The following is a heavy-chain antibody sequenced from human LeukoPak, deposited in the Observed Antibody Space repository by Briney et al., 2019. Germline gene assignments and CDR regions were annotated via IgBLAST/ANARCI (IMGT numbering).Heavy chain of an antibody. D-gene: IGHD2-21*02. Sequence: GGSLRLSCAASGFTFRSYAMSWVREAPGKGLEWGSAISGSGGSTYYADSVKGRFTISRDNSENRLYLQMSSLRADDSAVYYCATGDGLIVVVTATTWGQGTLVTVSS. CDR1: GFTFRSYA. CDR2: ISGSGGST. CDR3: ATGDGLIVVVTATT. V-gene: IGHV3-23*01. J-gene: IGHJ4*02.